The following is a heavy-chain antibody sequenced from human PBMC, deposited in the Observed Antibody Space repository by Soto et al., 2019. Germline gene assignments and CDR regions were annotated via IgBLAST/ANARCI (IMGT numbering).Heavy chain of an antibody. Sequence: SETLSLTCAVSGGSISSTNWWNWVRQPPGEGLEWIGDIYHRGSTNYNPSLKSRVTISVDKSRNQFSLRLSLVTAADTAVYYCARGLAAPTAGTLDYWGLGILVTVSS. CDR3: ARGLAAPTAGTLDY. V-gene: IGHV4-4*02. CDR2: IYHRGST. CDR1: GGSISSTNW. D-gene: IGHD1-1*01. J-gene: IGHJ4*02.